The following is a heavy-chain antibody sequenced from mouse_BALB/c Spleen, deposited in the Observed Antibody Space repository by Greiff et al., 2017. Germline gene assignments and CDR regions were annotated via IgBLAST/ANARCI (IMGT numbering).Heavy chain of an antibody. J-gene: IGHJ4*01. V-gene: IGHV5-9-4*01. CDR1: GFTFSSYA. D-gene: IGHD1-1*01. CDR3: ARPLRGAMDY. Sequence: EVKVVESGGGLVKPGGSLKLSCAASGFTFSSYAMSWVRQSPEKRLEWVAEISSGGSYTYYPDTVTGRFTISRDNAKNTLYLEMSSLRSEDTAMYYCARPLRGAMDYWGQGTSVTVSS. CDR2: ISSGGSYT.